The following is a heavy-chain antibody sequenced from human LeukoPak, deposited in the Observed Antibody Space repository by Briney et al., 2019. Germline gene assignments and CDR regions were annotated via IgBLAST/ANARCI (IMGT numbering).Heavy chain of an antibody. CDR3: ARCGTGSYYNPSLGLDH. CDR2: IYYRGTT. Sequence: PSETLSLTCTVSGGSVSSTTHCWTWIRQPPGKGLEWIGHIYYRGTTKYSPSLKSRVTMSVDTSKNQFSLKLTSVTAADTAVYYCARCGTGSYYNPSLGLDHWGQGNLVTVSS. D-gene: IGHD3-10*01. V-gene: IGHV4-61*01. CDR1: GGSVSSTTHC. J-gene: IGHJ4*02.